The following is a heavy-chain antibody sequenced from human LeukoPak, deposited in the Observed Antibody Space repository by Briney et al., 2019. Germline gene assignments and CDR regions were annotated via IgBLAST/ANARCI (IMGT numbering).Heavy chain of an antibody. CDR3: ARDQSPRKGYYDSSGYRY. CDR1: GGTFSSYA. D-gene: IGHD3-22*01. V-gene: IGHV1-69*04. Sequence: SVKVSCKASGGTFSSYAISWVRQAPGQGLEWMGRIIPIFGIANYAQKFQGRVTITADKSTSIAYMELSSLRSEDTAVYYCARDQSPRKGYYDSSGYRYWGQGTLVTVSS. CDR2: IIPIFGIA. J-gene: IGHJ4*02.